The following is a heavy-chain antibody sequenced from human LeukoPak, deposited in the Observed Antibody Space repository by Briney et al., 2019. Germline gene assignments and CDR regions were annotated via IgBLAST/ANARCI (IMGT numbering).Heavy chain of an antibody. CDR1: GFTFSSYA. CDR2: ISGSGGST. V-gene: IGHV3-23*01. J-gene: IGHJ3*02. D-gene: IGHD3-22*01. Sequence: PGGPLRLSCAASGFTFSSYAMSWVRQAPGKGLEWVSAISGSGGSTYYADSVKGRFTISRDNSKNTLYLQMNSLRAEDTAVYYCAKDHITMIVVGPDDAFDIWGQGTMVTVSS. CDR3: AKDHITMIVVGPDDAFDI.